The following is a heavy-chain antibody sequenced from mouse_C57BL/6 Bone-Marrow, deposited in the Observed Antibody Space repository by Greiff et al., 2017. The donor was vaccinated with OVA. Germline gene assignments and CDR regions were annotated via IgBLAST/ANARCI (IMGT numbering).Heavy chain of an antibody. D-gene: IGHD4-1*01. CDR1: GFTFSSYA. Sequence: EVKVVESGGGLVKPGGSLKLSCAASGFTFSSYAMSWVRQTPEKRLEWVATISDGGSYTYYPDNVKGRFTISRDNAKNNLYLQMSHLKSEDTAMYYCAREAGTVAMDYWGQGTSVTVSS. CDR3: AREAGTVAMDY. CDR2: ISDGGSYT. V-gene: IGHV5-4*01. J-gene: IGHJ4*01.